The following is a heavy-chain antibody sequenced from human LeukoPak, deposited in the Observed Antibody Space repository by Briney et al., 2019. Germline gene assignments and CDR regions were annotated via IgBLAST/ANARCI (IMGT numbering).Heavy chain of an antibody. CDR3: AHGYNSRPFDY. CDR1: GFTVSSNY. V-gene: IGHV3-53*01. J-gene: IGHJ4*02. CDR2: IYSGGST. Sequence: GGSLRLSCAASGFTVSSNYMSWVRQAPGKGLEWVSVIYSGGSTYYADSVKGRFTISRDNSKNTLYLQMNSLRAEDTAVYYCAHGYNSRPFDYWGQATLVTVSS. D-gene: IGHD5-24*01.